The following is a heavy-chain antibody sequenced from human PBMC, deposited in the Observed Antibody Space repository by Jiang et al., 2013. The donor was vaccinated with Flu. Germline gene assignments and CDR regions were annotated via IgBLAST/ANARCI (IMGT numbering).Heavy chain of an antibody. D-gene: IGHD6-19*01. CDR1: GGSISSYY. CDR3: ARSPGEGWQYYFDY. J-gene: IGHJ4*02. CDR2: IYYSGST. V-gene: IGHV4-59*01. Sequence: GSGLVKPSETLSLTCTVSGGSISSYYWSWIRQPPGKGLEWIGYIYYSGSTNYNPSLKSRVTISVDTSKNQFSLKLSSVTAADTAVYYCARSPGEGWQYYFDYWGQGTLVTVSS.